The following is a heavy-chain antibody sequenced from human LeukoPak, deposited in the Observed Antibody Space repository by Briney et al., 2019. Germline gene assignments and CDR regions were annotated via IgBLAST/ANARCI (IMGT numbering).Heavy chain of an antibody. Sequence: ASVKVSCKASGYTFTGYYMHWVRQAPGQGLEWMGWINPNSGVTSYAQKLQGRVTMTTDTSTSTAYMELRSLRSDDTAVYYCARDRDEIFGVVISDDAFDIWGQGTMVTVSS. D-gene: IGHD3-3*01. J-gene: IGHJ3*02. CDR2: INPNSGVT. CDR1: GYTFTGYY. V-gene: IGHV1-2*02. CDR3: ARDRDEIFGVVISDDAFDI.